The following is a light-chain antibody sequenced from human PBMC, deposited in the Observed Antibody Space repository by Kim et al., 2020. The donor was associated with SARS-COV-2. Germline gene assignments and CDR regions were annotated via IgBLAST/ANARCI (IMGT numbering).Light chain of an antibody. Sequence: EIVMTRSPATLSVSPGERATLSCRASQSISNNLAWYQQKPGQAPRLLMYDVSTRATGIPARFSGSGSGTEFTLTISSLQSEDFAVYYCHQYSNWPPETFGQGTKLEI. CDR1: QSISNN. V-gene: IGKV3-15*01. CDR2: DVS. J-gene: IGKJ2*01. CDR3: HQYSNWPPET.